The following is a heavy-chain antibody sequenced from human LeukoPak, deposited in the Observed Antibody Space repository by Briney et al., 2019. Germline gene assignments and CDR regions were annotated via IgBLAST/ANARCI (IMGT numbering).Heavy chain of an antibody. J-gene: IGHJ3*02. D-gene: IGHD2-15*01. CDR1: GYSFTSYW. V-gene: IGHV5-51*01. Sequence: GESLKISCKGSGYSFTSYWIGWVRQMPGKGLEWMGTIYPGDSDTRYSPSFQGQVTISADKSISTAYLQWSSLKASDTAMYYCARTAFQDIVVVVADDAFDIWGQGTMVTVSS. CDR3: ARTAFQDIVVVVADDAFDI. CDR2: IYPGDSDT.